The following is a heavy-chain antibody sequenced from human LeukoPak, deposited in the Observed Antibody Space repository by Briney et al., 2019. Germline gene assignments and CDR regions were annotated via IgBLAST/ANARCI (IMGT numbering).Heavy chain of an antibody. Sequence: ASVKVSRKASGYTFTGYYMHWVRQAPGQGLEWMGWINPNSGGTNYAQKFQGRVTMTRDTSISTAYMELSRLRSDDTAVYYCARDLEYSSSSWDYWGQGTLVTVSS. CDR1: GYTFTGYY. V-gene: IGHV1-2*02. CDR3: ARDLEYSSSSWDY. J-gene: IGHJ4*02. CDR2: INPNSGGT. D-gene: IGHD6-6*01.